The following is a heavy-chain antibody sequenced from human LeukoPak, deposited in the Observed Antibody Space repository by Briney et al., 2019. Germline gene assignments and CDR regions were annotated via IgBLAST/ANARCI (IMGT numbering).Heavy chain of an antibody. D-gene: IGHD7-27*01. J-gene: IGHJ4*02. CDR3: ATLPTGDGGEAVDY. Sequence: ASVKVSCKASGYTFTRYYMHWVRQAPGQGLEWMGIINPSGGSTSYAQKFQGRVTMTRDMSTSTVYMELSSLRSEDTAVYYCATLPTGDGGEAVDYWGQGTLVTVSS. CDR2: INPSGGST. CDR1: GYTFTRYY. V-gene: IGHV1-46*01.